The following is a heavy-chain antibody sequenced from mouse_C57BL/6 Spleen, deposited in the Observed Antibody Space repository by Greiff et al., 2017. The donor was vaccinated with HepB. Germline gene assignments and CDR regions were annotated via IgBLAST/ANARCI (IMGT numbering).Heavy chain of an antibody. D-gene: IGHD2-2*01. V-gene: IGHV2-5*01. CDR2: IWRGGST. J-gene: IGHJ1*03. CDR3: AKNGKVTTYWYFDV. CDR1: GFSLTSYG. Sequence: VQLQQSGPGLVQPSQSLSITCTVSGFSLTSYGVHWVRQSPGKGLEWLGVIWRGGSTDYNAAFMSRLSITKDNSKSQVFFKMNSLQADDTAIYYCAKNGKVTTYWYFDVWGTGTTVTVSS.